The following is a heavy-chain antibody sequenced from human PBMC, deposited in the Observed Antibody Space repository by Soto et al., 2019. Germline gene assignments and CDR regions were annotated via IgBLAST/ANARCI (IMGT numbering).Heavy chain of an antibody. CDR2: NSAYNGHT. CDR1: GYTFTTYG. Sequence: QIQLEQSGAEVKKPGASVKVSCKASGYTFTTYGISWVRQAPGQGLEWMGWNSAYNGHTKYAQKVQGRVIMTTDTSANTAYMELRSLTSDDTAVYYCARSYGDYDQAYYYYGMDVW. D-gene: IGHD4-17*01. V-gene: IGHV1-18*04. CDR3: ARSYGDYDQAYYYYGMDV. J-gene: IGHJ6*01.